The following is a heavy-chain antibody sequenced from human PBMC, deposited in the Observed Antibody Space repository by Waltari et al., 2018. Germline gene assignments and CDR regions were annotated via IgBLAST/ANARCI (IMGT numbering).Heavy chain of an antibody. CDR1: GGSLIPTNYY. Sequence: QLQLQESGPGLVKPSETLSLTCTVSGGSLIPTNYYWGWIRQPPGKGLDWIGNIYYSGSTYFNPSLKSRVTISVDTSKNQFSLKLTSVTAADTAVYYCVRGGWFPVVKDFDRWGQGTLVTVSS. J-gene: IGHJ4*02. CDR2: IYYSGST. D-gene: IGHD2-15*01. CDR3: VRGGWFPVVKDFDR. V-gene: IGHV4-39*07.